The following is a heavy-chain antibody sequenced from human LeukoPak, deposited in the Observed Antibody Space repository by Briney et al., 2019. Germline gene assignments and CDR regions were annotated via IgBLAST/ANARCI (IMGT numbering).Heavy chain of an antibody. J-gene: IGHJ3*02. V-gene: IGHV4-31*03. Sequence: SETLSLTCTVSGGSISSGGYYWSWIRQHPGKGLEWIGYIYYSGSTYYNPSLKSRVTISVDTSKNQFSLKLSSVTAADTAVYYCARGLEEYSSSSPAFDIWGQGTMVTVSS. CDR2: IYYSGST. D-gene: IGHD6-6*01. CDR3: ARGLEEYSSSSPAFDI. CDR1: GGSISSGGYY.